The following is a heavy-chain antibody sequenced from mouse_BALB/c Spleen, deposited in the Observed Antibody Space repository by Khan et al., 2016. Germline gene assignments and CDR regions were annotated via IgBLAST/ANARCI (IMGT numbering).Heavy chain of an antibody. V-gene: IGHV1-39*01. CDR2: IDPYFGST. CDR3: ARGGGNYVWFAY. Sequence: VQLQQSGPEVEKPGASVKISCKASGYSFTDYNMNWVKQSNGKSLEWIGNIDPYFGSTSYNQKFKGKATLTVDKSSSTAYMQLKSLTSEDSSVYYCARGGGNYVWFAYWGQGTLVTVSA. J-gene: IGHJ3*01. CDR1: GYSFTDYN. D-gene: IGHD2-1*01.